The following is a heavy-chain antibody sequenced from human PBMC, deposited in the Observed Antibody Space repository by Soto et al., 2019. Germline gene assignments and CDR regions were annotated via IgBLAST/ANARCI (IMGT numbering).Heavy chain of an antibody. CDR2: ISYDGSKK. V-gene: IGHV3-30*18. Sequence: PGGSLRLSCAASGFTFSSYGMHWVRQATGKGLEWVAVISYDGSKKYYADSVKGRFTISRDNSKNTLYLQMNSLRAEDTAVYYCAKLPGAYYYYGMDVWGQGTTDTVSS. CDR3: AKLPGAYYYYGMDV. D-gene: IGHD4-17*01. J-gene: IGHJ6*02. CDR1: GFTFSSYG.